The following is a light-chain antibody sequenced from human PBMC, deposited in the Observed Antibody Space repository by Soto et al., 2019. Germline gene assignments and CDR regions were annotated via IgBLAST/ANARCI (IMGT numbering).Light chain of an antibody. J-gene: IGLJ2*01. V-gene: IGLV2-8*01. CDR2: EVS. CDR3: SSYAGSNNLV. CDR1: SSNLGAGYD. Sequence: QSVLTQPPSVSGAPGQRVTISCTGNSSNLGAGYDVHWYQQHPGKAPKLMIYEVSKRPSGVPDRFSGSKSGNTASLTVSGLQAEDEADYYCSSYAGSNNLVFGGGTKLTVL.